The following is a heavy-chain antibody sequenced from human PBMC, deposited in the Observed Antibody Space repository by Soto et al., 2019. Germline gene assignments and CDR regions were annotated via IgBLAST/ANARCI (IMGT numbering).Heavy chain of an antibody. Sequence: QVQLQESGPGLVKPSETLSLSCTVSNGSLSNSYWNWIRQPAGKGLEWIGRIYTSGSTTYNPSLRRRVTTSVDTSKNPCSLKLNSVTAADTAVYYCARSSHKESWFDPWGQGTLVTVSS. CDR2: IYTSGST. CDR1: NGSLSNSY. V-gene: IGHV4-4*07. CDR3: ARSSHKESWFDP. J-gene: IGHJ5*02. D-gene: IGHD6-13*01.